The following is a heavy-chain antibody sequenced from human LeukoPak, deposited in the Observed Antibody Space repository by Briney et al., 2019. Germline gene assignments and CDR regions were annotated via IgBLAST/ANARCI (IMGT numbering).Heavy chain of an antibody. D-gene: IGHD3-10*02. CDR1: GFTFSSYA. V-gene: IGHV3-23*01. J-gene: IGHJ6*04. CDR2: ISNSGGTT. CDR3: AELGITMIGGV. Sequence: GGSLRLSCAASGFTFSSYAMSWVRQAPGKGLEWVSTISNSGGTTYYADSVKGRFTISRDNAKNSLYLQMNSLRAEDTAVYYCAELGITMIGGVWGKGTTVTISS.